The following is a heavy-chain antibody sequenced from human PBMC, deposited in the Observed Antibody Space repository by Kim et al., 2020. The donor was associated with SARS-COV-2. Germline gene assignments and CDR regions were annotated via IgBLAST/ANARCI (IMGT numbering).Heavy chain of an antibody. V-gene: IGHV3-73*01. CDR3: ARGPPYTDSYWDAFDM. CDR2: IRWEGNSYAT. CDR1: GVTFSGST. D-gene: IGHD1-26*01. J-gene: IGHJ3*02. Sequence: GESLKISCVASGVTFSGSTMHWVRQASGKGLEWVGRIRWEGNSYATEYGASVKGRFTISRDDSKNTAYLQMNSLKTEDTAIYYCARGPPYTDSYWDAFDMWGQGTLVTVSS.